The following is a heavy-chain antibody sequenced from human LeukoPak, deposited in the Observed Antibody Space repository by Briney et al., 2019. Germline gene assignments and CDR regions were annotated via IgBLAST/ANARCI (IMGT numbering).Heavy chain of an antibody. CDR1: GGTFSSYA. CDR3: ARALTPHYDILTGYYGNWFDP. CDR2: IIPILGIA. D-gene: IGHD3-9*01. Sequence: SVKVSCKASGGTFSSYAISWVRQAPGQGLEWMGRIIPILGIANYAQKFQGRVTITADKSTSTAYMELSSLRSEDTAVYYCARALTPHYDILTGYYGNWFDPWGQGTLVTVSS. J-gene: IGHJ5*02. V-gene: IGHV1-69*04.